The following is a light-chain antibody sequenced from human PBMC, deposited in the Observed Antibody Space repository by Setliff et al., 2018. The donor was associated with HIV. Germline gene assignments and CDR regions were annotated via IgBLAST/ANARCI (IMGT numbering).Light chain of an antibody. V-gene: IGLV2-14*01. CDR1: SSDVGGYKF. CDR3: GSYTSTTSYV. CDR2: EVS. J-gene: IGLJ1*01. Sequence: QSALAQPASVSGSPGQSITISCTGTSSDVGGYKFVSWYQQHPGKAPKLMIYEVSNRPSGASDRFSGSKSGSTASLTISGLQAEDEADYYCGSYTSTTSYVFGSGTKVTVL.